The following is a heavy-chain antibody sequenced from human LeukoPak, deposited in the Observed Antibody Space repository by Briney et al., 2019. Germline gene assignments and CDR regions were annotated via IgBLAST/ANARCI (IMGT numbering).Heavy chain of an antibody. J-gene: IGHJ4*02. CDR1: GFTFENYW. Sequence: PGGSLRLSCAASGFTFENYWMNWVRQAPGKGPEWVANIKQDGSEEHYLDSVKGRFTISRDNAKNSLTLQMNSLRGEDTAVYYCARWAGVIDQWGQGTLVTVSS. D-gene: IGHD3-10*01. V-gene: IGHV3-7*01. CDR3: ARWAGVIDQ. CDR2: IKQDGSEE.